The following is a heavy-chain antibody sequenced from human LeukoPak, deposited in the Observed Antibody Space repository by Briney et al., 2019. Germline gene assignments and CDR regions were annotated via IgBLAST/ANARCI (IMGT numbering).Heavy chain of an antibody. D-gene: IGHD4-23*01. CDR3: AKDLRWDHPGFDP. Sequence: ASVKVSCKASGYIFTSYYMHWVRQAPGQGLEWMGIINPGGGSTSYAQKFQDRVTMTRDTSTSTVYMELSSLRSDDTAVYYCAKDLRWDHPGFDPWGRGTLVIVSS. J-gene: IGHJ5*02. V-gene: IGHV1-46*01. CDR1: GYIFTSYY. CDR2: INPGGGST.